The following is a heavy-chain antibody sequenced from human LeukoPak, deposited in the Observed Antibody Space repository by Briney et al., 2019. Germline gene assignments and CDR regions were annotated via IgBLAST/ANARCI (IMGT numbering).Heavy chain of an antibody. CDR3: ARDRGIAVAGTDYYYGMDV. CDR1: GYTSTSYY. D-gene: IGHD6-19*01. J-gene: IGHJ6*04. CDR2: INPSGGST. V-gene: IGHV1-46*01. Sequence: GASVKVSCKASGYTSTSYYMHWVRQAPGQGLEWMGIINPSGGSTSYAQKFQGRVTMTRDTSTSTVYMELSSLRSEDTAVYYCARDRGIAVAGTDYYYGMDVWGKGTTVTVSS.